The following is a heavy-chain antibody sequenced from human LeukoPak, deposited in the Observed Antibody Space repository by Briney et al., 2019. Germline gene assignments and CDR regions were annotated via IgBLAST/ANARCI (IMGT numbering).Heavy chain of an antibody. V-gene: IGHV4-34*01. J-gene: IGHJ4*02. CDR2: INHSGST. CDR3: ARGGPRENGSGYYSH. CDR1: GGSISSYY. Sequence: PSETLSLTCTVSGGSISSYYWSWIRQPPGKGLEWIGEINHSGSTNYNPSLKSRVTISVDTSKNQFSLKLSSVTAADTAVYYCARGGPRENGSGYYSHWGQGTLVTVSS. D-gene: IGHD3-22*01.